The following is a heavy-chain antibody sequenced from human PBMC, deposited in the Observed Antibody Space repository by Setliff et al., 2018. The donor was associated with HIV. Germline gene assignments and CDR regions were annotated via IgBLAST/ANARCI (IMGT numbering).Heavy chain of an antibody. CDR3: ARDFEAPYCGGDCYSGWFDS. Sequence: KTSETLSLTCTVSGGSIRSHYWNWIRQSPGKGLEWIGYIHYRGSTNYNPSLKSRVIISVDMSKNQFSLKLTSVTAADTAVYYCARDFEAPYCGGDCYSGWFDSWGQGILVTVSS. J-gene: IGHJ5*01. CDR2: IHYRGST. CDR1: GGSIRSHY. D-gene: IGHD2-21*01. V-gene: IGHV4-59*11.